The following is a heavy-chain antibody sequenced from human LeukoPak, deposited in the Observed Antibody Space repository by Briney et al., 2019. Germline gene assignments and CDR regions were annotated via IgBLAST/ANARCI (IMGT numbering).Heavy chain of an antibody. CDR1: GFTFSGYS. J-gene: IGHJ4*02. Sequence: PGGSLRLSCAASGFTFSGYSMSWVRQAPGKGLEWVSSISSSSSYIYYADSVKGRFTISRDNAKNSLYLQMNSLRAEDTAVYYCGRGGAVGAISLSDYWGQGTLVTVSS. D-gene: IGHD1-26*01. V-gene: IGHV3-21*01. CDR2: ISSSSSYI. CDR3: GRGGAVGAISLSDY.